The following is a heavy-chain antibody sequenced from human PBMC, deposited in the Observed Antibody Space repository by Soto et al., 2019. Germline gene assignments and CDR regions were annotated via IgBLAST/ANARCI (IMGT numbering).Heavy chain of an antibody. CDR2: IWSDGSEK. CDR3: VKDPSPSTGPIDDKWLDT. V-gene: IGHV3-33*06. D-gene: IGHD4-4*01. J-gene: IGHJ5*02. CDR1: GFNFRNYA. Sequence: PGGSLRLSCAAAGFNFRNYAMHWVRQAPGKGLEWVAGIWSDGSEKYYGASVEGRVTISRDNFKNTVSLQTNSLRVEDTAIYYCVKDPSPSTGPIDDKWLDTWGLGTLVSVSS.